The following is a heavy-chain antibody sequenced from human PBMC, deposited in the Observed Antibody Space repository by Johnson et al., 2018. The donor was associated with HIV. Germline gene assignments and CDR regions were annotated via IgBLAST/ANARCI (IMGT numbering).Heavy chain of an antibody. D-gene: IGHD2-2*01. Sequence: QMLLVESGGGVVQPGRSLRLSCAASGFTFSSYAMHWVRQAPGKGLEWVAIISYDGTNKYYADSVKGRFTISRDNSKNTVYLQMNSLRAEDTAVYYCAKVLWEGDAFDIWGQGTMVTVSS. CDR2: ISYDGTNK. CDR3: AKVLWEGDAFDI. J-gene: IGHJ3*02. V-gene: IGHV3-30*14. CDR1: GFTFSSYA.